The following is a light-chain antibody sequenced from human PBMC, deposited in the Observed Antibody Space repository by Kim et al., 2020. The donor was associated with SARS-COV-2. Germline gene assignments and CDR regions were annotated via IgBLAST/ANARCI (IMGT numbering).Light chain of an antibody. CDR3: SSYTSSSTLGV. V-gene: IGLV2-14*01. Sequence: QSALTQPASVSGSPGQSITISCTGTSSDVGASNYVSWYQQHPGKAPKLMIYDVNKRPSGVSNRFSGSKSGNTASLTISGLQAEDEADYYCSSYTSSSTLGVFGGGTQLTVL. J-gene: IGLJ2*01. CDR1: SSDVGASNY. CDR2: DVN.